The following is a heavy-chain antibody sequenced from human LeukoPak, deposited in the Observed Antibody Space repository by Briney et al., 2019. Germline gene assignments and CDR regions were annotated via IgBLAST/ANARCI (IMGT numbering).Heavy chain of an antibody. CDR1: GYTFTGYY. Sequence: ASVKVSCKASGYTFTGYYMHWVRQAPGQGLEWMGWINPNSGGTNYAQKFQGRVTMTRDTSISTAYMELSRLRSDDTAVYYCANQQYYYDSSGYYWGRGAFDIWGQGTMVTVSS. D-gene: IGHD3-22*01. J-gene: IGHJ3*02. CDR2: INPNSGGT. CDR3: ANQQYYYDSSGYYWGRGAFDI. V-gene: IGHV1-2*02.